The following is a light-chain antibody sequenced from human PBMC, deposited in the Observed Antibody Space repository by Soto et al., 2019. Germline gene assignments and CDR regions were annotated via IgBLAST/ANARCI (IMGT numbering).Light chain of an antibody. J-gene: IGKJ1*01. CDR2: GVS. V-gene: IGKV3-20*01. CDR3: QQYGGSST. CDR1: QSVSSNS. Sequence: EIVLTQSPCTLALSTEERVSLSCRASQSVSSNSLAWYQQKPGQAPRLLIYGVSSRATGIPDRFSGSGSGTDFTLTISRLEPEEFAVYYCQQYGGSSTFGQGTKVDIK.